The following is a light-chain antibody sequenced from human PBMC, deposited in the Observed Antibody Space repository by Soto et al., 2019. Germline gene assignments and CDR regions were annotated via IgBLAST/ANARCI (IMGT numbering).Light chain of an antibody. CDR1: QSVSSY. Sequence: EIVLTQSPATLSLSPGERATLSCRASQSVSSYLAWFRQKPGQAPRLLIYDASNRATGIPARFSGSGSGTDFTLTLSSLEPEDFALYYCQQRYSLPFTFGPGTTLDI. J-gene: IGKJ3*01. CDR2: DAS. CDR3: QQRYSLPFT. V-gene: IGKV3-11*01.